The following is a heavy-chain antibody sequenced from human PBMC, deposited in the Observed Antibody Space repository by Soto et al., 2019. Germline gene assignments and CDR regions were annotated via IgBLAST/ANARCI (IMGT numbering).Heavy chain of an antibody. CDR2: IYYSGST. J-gene: IGHJ4*02. CDR1: GGSISSYY. Sequence: SETLSLTCTVSGGSISSYYWSWIRQPPGKGLEWIGYIYYSGSTNYNPSLKSRVTISVDTSKNQFSLKLSSVTAADTAVYYCARHPATHWGQGTLVTVSS. D-gene: IGHD2-15*01. CDR3: ARHPATH. V-gene: IGHV4-59*08.